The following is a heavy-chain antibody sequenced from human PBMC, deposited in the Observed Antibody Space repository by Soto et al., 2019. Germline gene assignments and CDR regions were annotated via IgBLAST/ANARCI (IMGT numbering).Heavy chain of an antibody. Sequence: GASVKVSCKASGGTFSSYAISWVRQAPGQGLEWMGGIIPIFGTANYAQKFQGRVTITADESTSTAYMELSSLRSEDTAVYYCARGYSYEWRKLNIGKYYYGMDVWGQGTTVTVSS. D-gene: IGHD5-18*01. V-gene: IGHV1-69*13. CDR1: GGTFSSYA. J-gene: IGHJ6*02. CDR2: IIPIFGTA. CDR3: ARGYSYEWRKLNIGKYYYGMDV.